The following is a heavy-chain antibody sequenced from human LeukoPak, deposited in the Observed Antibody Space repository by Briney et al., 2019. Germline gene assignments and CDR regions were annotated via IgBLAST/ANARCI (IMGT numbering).Heavy chain of an antibody. CDR2: INGDGSST. V-gene: IGHV3-74*01. J-gene: IGHJ4*02. CDR3: ASPETGGFFDY. CDR1: GFTFSSHW. Sequence: GGSLRLSCVASGFTFSSHWVHWVRQVPGKGLVWVSRINGDGSSTNYADSVKARFTISRDNAKNTLYLQMNSLTIEDTAVYYCASPETGGFFDYWGQGTLVTVAS. D-gene: IGHD7-27*01.